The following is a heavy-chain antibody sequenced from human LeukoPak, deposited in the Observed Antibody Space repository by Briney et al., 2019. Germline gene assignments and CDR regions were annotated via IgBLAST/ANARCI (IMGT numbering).Heavy chain of an antibody. D-gene: IGHD2-2*01. J-gene: IGHJ4*02. CDR1: GFTFNSYA. V-gene: IGHV3-30-3*01. CDR3: GRGRGGGGSYAVYFDY. Sequence: PGRSLRLSCAASGFTFNSYAMHWVRQAPGKGLEWVSVISYEGSNKYYADSVKGRFTISRDNSKNTLYLQMNSLRADDTAVYYCGRGRGGGGSYAVYFDYWGQGTLVTVSS. CDR2: ISYEGSNK.